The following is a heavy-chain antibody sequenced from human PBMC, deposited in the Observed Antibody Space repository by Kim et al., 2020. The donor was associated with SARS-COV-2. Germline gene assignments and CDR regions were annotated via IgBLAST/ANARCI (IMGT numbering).Heavy chain of an antibody. CDR1: GFTFSSYA. CDR2: ISYDGSNK. V-gene: IGHV3-30*04. Sequence: GGSLRLSCAASGFTFSSYAMHWVRQAPGKGLEWVAVISYDGSNKYYADSVKGRFTISRDNSKNTLYLQMNSLRAEDTAVYYCARGQTGDYGYYYYYGMDVWGQGTTVTVSS. CDR3: ARGQTGDYGYYYYYGMDV. J-gene: IGHJ6*02. D-gene: IGHD4-17*01.